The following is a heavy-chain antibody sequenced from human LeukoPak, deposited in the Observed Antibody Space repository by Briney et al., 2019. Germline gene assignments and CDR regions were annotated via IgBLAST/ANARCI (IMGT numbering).Heavy chain of an antibody. Sequence: GGSLRLSCAASGFTFDDYAMHWVRQAPGKGLEWVSGISWNSGSIGYADSVKGRFTISRDNAKNSLYLQMNSLRAEDMALYYCAKDSSGSYYFTGAFDIWGQGTMVTVSS. D-gene: IGHD1-26*01. V-gene: IGHV3-9*03. J-gene: IGHJ3*02. CDR2: ISWNSGSI. CDR1: GFTFDDYA. CDR3: AKDSSGSYYFTGAFDI.